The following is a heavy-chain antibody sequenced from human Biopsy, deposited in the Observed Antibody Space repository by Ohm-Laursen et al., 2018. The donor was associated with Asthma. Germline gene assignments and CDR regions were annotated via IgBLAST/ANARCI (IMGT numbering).Heavy chain of an antibody. J-gene: IGHJ5*02. CDR2: INPNSGDT. CDR1: GYTFTDYS. Sequence: ASVKVSCKASGYTFTDYSIHWVRQAPGQGLEWMGRINPNSGDTKYAQRFQGRVTVTRDRSISTAYMELSRLRSDDTAVYYCARDRGYCSGGTCPSWFDPWGQGPRSPSPQ. CDR3: ARDRGYCSGGTCPSWFDP. V-gene: IGHV1-2*06. D-gene: IGHD2-15*01.